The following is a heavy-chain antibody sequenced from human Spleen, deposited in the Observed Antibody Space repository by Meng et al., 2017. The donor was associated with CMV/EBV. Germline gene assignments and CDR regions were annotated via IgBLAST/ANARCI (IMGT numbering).Heavy chain of an antibody. J-gene: IGHJ4*02. V-gene: IGHV4-61*01. CDR2: IFYSGRT. CDR3: ARVQGGYGDYLPVDY. CDR1: GGSVSSGSYY. D-gene: IGHD4-17*01. Sequence: SETLSLTCTVSGGSVSSGSYYWSWIRQPPGKGLEWIGYIFYSGRTNYNPALKSRITISVHTSNNQFSLKLSTVTAADTAVYFCARVQGGYGDYLPVDYWGQGTLVTVSS.